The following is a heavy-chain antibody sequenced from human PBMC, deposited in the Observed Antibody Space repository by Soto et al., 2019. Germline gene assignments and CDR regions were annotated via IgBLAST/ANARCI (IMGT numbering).Heavy chain of an antibody. Sequence: GGSLRLSCAASGFTFSNYWMGWVRQAPGKGLEWVANIKEDGTETYYVDSVKGRFTISRDNTENSLLLQMNRLVAEDTAVYYCATVTTPRPYDSWGKGNLVTVSS. J-gene: IGHJ4*02. CDR1: GFTFSNYW. V-gene: IGHV3-7*05. D-gene: IGHD6-6*01. CDR2: IKEDGTET. CDR3: ATVTTPRPYDS.